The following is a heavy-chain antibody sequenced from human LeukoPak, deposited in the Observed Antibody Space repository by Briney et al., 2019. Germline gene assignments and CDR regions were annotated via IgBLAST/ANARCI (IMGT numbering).Heavy chain of an antibody. CDR2: IYHGGRT. V-gene: IGHV4-38-2*02. D-gene: IGHD3-9*01. CDR1: GYSISSGYY. J-gene: IGHJ4*02. CDR3: ARAPLLTGYFDFDY. Sequence: SETLSLTCTVSGYSISSGYYWGWIRQTPGKGLEWIGYIYHGGRTDYNPSLKSRVTISVDTSKNQFSLKLSSVTAADTAVYYCARAPLLTGYFDFDYWGRGTLVTVSS.